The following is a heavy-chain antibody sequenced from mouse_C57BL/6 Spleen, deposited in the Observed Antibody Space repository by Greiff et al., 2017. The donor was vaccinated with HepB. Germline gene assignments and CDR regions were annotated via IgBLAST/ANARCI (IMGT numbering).Heavy chain of an antibody. CDR1: GYTFTDYN. V-gene: IGHV1-18*01. CDR2: INPNNGGT. J-gene: IGHJ2*01. D-gene: IGHD2-3*01. Sequence: EVKLQESGPELVKPGASVKIPCKASGYTFTDYNMDWVKQSHGKSLEWIGDINPNNGGTIYNQKFKGKATLTVDKSSSTAYMELRSLTSEDTAVYYCARWYDGLLGYWGQGTTLTVSS. CDR3: ARWYDGLLGY.